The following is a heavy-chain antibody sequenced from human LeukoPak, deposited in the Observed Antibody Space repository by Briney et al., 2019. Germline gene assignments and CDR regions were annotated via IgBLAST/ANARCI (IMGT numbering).Heavy chain of an antibody. V-gene: IGHV4-34*01. J-gene: IGHJ3*02. D-gene: IGHD3-22*01. CDR2: INHSGST. Sequence: SETLSLTCAVYGGSFSGHYWSWIRQPPGKGLEWIGEINHSGSTNYNPSLKSRVTISADTSKNQFSLKLSSVTAADTAVYYCARNYDSSGYYKTDAFDIWGQGTMVTVSS. CDR3: ARNYDSSGYYKTDAFDI. CDR1: GGSFSGHY.